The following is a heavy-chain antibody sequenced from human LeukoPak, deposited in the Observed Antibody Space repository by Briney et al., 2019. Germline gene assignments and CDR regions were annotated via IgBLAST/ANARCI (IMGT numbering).Heavy chain of an antibody. CDR3: ARDYNQKTARNLDSGKGAFDI. V-gene: IGHV3-7*05. D-gene: IGHD1-26*01. J-gene: IGHJ3*02. CDR2: IKQDGSEK. CDR1: GFTFSSYW. Sequence: GGSLRLSCAASGFTFSSYWMNWVRQAPGKGLEWVANIKQDGSEKYYVGSVKGRFTISRDNAKNSLYLQMNSLRAEDTALYYCARDYNQKTARNLDSGKGAFDIWGQGTMVTVSS.